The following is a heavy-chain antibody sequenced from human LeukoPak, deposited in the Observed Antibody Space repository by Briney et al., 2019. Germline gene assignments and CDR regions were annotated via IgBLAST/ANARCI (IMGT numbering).Heavy chain of an antibody. CDR3: ANSPHLDYFDY. V-gene: IGHV3-48*04. CDR1: GFTFSSYS. J-gene: IGHJ4*02. Sequence: GGSLRLSCAASGFTFSSYSMNWVRQAPGKGLEWVSYISSSSSTIYYADSVKGRFTISRDNAKNSLYLQMNSLRAEDTAVYYCANSPHLDYFDYWGQGTLVTVSS. D-gene: IGHD2-21*01. CDR2: ISSSSSTI.